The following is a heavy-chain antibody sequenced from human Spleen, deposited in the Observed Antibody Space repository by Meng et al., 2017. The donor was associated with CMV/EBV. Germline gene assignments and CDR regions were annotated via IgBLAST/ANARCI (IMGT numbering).Heavy chain of an antibody. CDR3: ARRGSSSWSEGYFDY. CDR2: IYPVDSDT. V-gene: IGHV5-51*01. D-gene: IGHD6-13*01. CDR1: GYSVTSYW. J-gene: IGHJ4*02. Sequence: SGYSVTSYWIGWVRQMPGKGLEWMGIIYPVDSDTRYSTSFQGQVAFSADKSSDTAYLQWNSLKASDTAMYYCARRGSSSWSEGYFDYWGQGTLVTVSS.